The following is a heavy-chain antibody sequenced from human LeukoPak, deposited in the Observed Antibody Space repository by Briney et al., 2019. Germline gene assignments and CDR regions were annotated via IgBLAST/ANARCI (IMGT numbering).Heavy chain of an antibody. D-gene: IGHD6-13*01. Sequence: GGSLRLSCAASGFTFSSYDMHWVRQATGKGLEWVSAIGTAGDTYYPGSVKGRFTISRDNSKNTLYLQMNSLRAEDTAVYYCARDLGWSDSSSWYGIDYWGQGTLVTVSS. CDR1: GFTFSSYD. CDR2: IGTAGDT. CDR3: ARDLGWSDSSSWYGIDY. J-gene: IGHJ4*02. V-gene: IGHV3-13*01.